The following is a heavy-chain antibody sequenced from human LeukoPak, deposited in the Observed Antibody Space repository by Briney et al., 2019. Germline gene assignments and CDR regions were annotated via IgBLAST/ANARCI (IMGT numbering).Heavy chain of an antibody. D-gene: IGHD6-19*01. V-gene: IGHV3-49*04. Sequence: GGSLRLSCTASGFTFGDYAMSWVRQAPGKGLEWVGFIRSKAYGGTTEYAASAKGRFTISRDDSKSIAYLQMNSLKTEDTAVYYCTRASQWLVYFDYWGQGTLVTVSS. CDR2: IRSKAYGGTT. CDR1: GFTFGDYA. J-gene: IGHJ4*02. CDR3: TRASQWLVYFDY.